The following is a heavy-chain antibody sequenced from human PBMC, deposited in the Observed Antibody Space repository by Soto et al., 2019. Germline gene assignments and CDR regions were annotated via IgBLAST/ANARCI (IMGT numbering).Heavy chain of an antibody. CDR2: IIAYNGNT. J-gene: IGHJ4*02. D-gene: IGHD4-17*01. Sequence: ASVKVSCKASGYTFASYGISWVRQAPGQGLGWMGWIIAYNGNTNYAQKLQGRVTMTTDTSTSTAYMELRSMRSDDTAVYYCAIGDYRYYFDYWGQGTLVTVSS. CDR3: AIGDYRYYFDY. CDR1: GYTFASYG. V-gene: IGHV1-18*04.